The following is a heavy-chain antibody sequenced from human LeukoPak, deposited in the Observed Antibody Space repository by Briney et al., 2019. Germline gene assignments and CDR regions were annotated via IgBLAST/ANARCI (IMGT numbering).Heavy chain of an antibody. CDR2: ISYDGSNK. D-gene: IGHD6-19*01. CDR1: GLTFSSYA. V-gene: IGHV3-30*04. J-gene: IGHJ5*02. Sequence: GRSLRLSCAASGLTFSSYAMHWVRQAPGKGLEWVAVISYDGSNKYYADSVKGRFTISRDNSKNTLYLQMNSLRAEDTAVYYCARDHPIYSSGDNWFDPWGQGTLVTVSS. CDR3: ARDHPIYSSGDNWFDP.